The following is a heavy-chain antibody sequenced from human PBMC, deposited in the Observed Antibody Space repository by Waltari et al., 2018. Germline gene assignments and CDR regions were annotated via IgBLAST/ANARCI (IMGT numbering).Heavy chain of an antibody. D-gene: IGHD3-16*01. CDR3: ATFSNWVHDTFDI. CDR2: IYGVDST. CDR1: GVSVSNSY. V-gene: IGHV3-53*01. J-gene: IGHJ3*02. Sequence: EVQLVESGGGLVKPGGSLRLSCAASGVSVSNSYVSWVRQAPGKGLEWISFIYGVDSTLYVDSVKGRFTVSRDNSKNTVHLQMNSVRVDDTAVYYCATFSNWVHDTFDIWGQGTLVSVSS.